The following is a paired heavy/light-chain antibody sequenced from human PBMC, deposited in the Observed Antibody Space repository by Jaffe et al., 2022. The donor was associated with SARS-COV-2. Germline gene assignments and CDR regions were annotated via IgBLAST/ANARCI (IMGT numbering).Light chain of an antibody. J-gene: IGLJ2*01. Sequence: QSVLTQPPSASGTPGQRVTISCSGSSSNIGSNTVNWYQQLPGAAPKFLIYSNDQRPSGVPDRFSGSKSGTSASLAISGLQSEDEADYYCAAWDDSLNGPVFGGGTKLTVL. CDR2: SND. V-gene: IGLV1-44*01. CDR3: AAWDDSLNGPV. CDR1: SSNIGSNT.
Heavy chain of an antibody. J-gene: IGHJ6*03. CDR3: AKDQRITMTEHMDV. D-gene: IGHD3-22*01. CDR2: ISWNSGSI. CDR1: GFIFDDYA. Sequence: EVQLVESGGGLVQPGRSLRLSCAASGFIFDDYAMHWVRQVPGKGLEWVSGISWNSGSIGYVDSVKGRFTISRDNAKNSLYLQMNSLRAEDTALYYCAKDQRITMTEHMDVWGKGTTVTVSS. V-gene: IGHV3-9*01.